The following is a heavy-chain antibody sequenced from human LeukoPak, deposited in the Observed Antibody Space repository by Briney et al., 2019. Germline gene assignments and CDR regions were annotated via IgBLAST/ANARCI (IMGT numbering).Heavy chain of an antibody. CDR2: IWNDGSNK. Sequence: QPGGSLRLSCAASGFTFSIYGLDWVRQAPGKGLEWVAVIWNDGSNKYYADSVKGRFTISRDNSKNTLYLQMNSMRAEDTAVYSCARASGPFDYWCQGTLVTVSS. CDR1: GFTFSIYG. J-gene: IGHJ4*02. CDR3: ARASGPFDY. D-gene: IGHD3-10*01. V-gene: IGHV3-33*01.